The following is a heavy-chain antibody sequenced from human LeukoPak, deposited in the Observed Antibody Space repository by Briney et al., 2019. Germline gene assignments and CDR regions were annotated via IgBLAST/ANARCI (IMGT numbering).Heavy chain of an antibody. CDR1: AFTFSSFA. V-gene: IGHV3-23*01. Sequence: PGGSLRLSCAASAFTFSSFAMSWVRQAPGKGLEWVSVISGSGGTTYYADSLKGRFTISRDNSKNTLYLQMNSLRADDTAVYYCAKCPTSSTACYTGDYWGQGTLVTVSS. D-gene: IGHD2-2*02. CDR3: AKCPTSSTACYTGDY. J-gene: IGHJ4*02. CDR2: ISGSGGTT.